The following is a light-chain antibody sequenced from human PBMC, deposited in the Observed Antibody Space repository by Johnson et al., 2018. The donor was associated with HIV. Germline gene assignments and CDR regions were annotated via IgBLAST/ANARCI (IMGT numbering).Light chain of an antibody. CDR2: DNN. V-gene: IGLV1-51*01. CDR3: GTWDSSLTSYV. CDR1: ISNIESYF. J-gene: IGLJ1*01. Sequence: QSVLTQPPSVSAAPGQRVNISCSGNISNIESYFVSWYRQVPGTAPKLLIYDNNKRPSGIPGRFSGSKSGPSATLGITGLQTGDEADYYCGTWDSSLTSYVFGAGTKVTVL.